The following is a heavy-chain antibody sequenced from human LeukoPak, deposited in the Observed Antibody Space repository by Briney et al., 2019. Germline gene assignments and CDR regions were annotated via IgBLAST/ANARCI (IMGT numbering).Heavy chain of an antibody. D-gene: IGHD2-15*01. J-gene: IGHJ4*02. Sequence: GESLKISCKASGYTFINYWIAWVRQMPEKGLELMGLIYPGDSDTRYSPSFQGHVTISADKSTNTAYLQWNSLEASDTATYYCARQANHCSGNSCSALYFDSWGQGTLVTVSS. CDR3: ARQANHCSGNSCSALYFDS. V-gene: IGHV5-51*01. CDR1: GYTFINYW. CDR2: IYPGDSDT.